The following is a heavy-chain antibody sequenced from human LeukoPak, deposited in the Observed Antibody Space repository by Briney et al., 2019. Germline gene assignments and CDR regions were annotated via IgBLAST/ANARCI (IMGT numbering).Heavy chain of an antibody. CDR1: AGSISSSSW. D-gene: IGHD1-14*01. CDR2: IYLYGTT. Sequence: SETLSLTCSVSAGSISSSSWWSWVRQSPVKGLEWIGEIYLYGTTNYNPSLKSRVTMSVDRSKNQFSLKLSSVTAADTAVYYCARHIRGDFDYWGQGTLVTVSS. CDR3: ARHIRGDFDY. J-gene: IGHJ4*02. V-gene: IGHV4-4*02.